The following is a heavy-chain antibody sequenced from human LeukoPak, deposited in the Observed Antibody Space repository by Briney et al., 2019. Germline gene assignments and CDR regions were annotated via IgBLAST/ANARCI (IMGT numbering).Heavy chain of an antibody. V-gene: IGHV3-53*01. CDR1: GFTVSSNY. J-gene: IGHJ4*02. D-gene: IGHD3-16*01. CDR2: IYSGGTT. CDR3: SRLGDV. Sequence: GGSLRLSCAASGFTVSSNYMSWVRQAPGKELGWVSLIYSGGTTYYADSVKGRFTISRDNSKNTLYLQMESLRAEDTAVYYCSRLGDVWGQGTLVTVSS.